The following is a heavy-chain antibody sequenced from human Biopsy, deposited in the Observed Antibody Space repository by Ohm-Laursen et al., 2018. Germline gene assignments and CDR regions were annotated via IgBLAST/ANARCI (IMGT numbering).Heavy chain of an antibody. J-gene: IGHJ6*02. D-gene: IGHD5-18*01. CDR2: IWYDGSNK. Sequence: SLRLSCTASGFTFSSYGMHWVRQAPGKGLEWLAVIWYDGSNKYYGDSVQGRFTISRDNSRDTLYLQMSSLRAEDTAVYYCAKDRYNYTPIGGFSMDVWGQGTTVTVSS. CDR3: AKDRYNYTPIGGFSMDV. V-gene: IGHV3-33*06. CDR1: GFTFSSYG.